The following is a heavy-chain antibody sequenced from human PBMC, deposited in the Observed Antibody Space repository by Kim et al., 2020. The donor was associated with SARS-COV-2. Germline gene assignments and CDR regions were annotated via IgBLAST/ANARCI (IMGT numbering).Heavy chain of an antibody. Sequence: YAASVNGRFTISRDNAKNSMYLQMNSLGAEDTALYYCAKDSYSSSSAFDIWGQGTMVTVSS. J-gene: IGHJ3*02. CDR3: AKDSYSSSSAFDI. V-gene: IGHV3-9*01. D-gene: IGHD6-6*01.